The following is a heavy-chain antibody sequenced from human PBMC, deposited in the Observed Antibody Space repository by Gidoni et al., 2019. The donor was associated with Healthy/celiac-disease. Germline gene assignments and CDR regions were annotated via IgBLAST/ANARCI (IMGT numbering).Heavy chain of an antibody. Sequence: QVQLVESGGGVVQPGRSLRLPCAASAFTFRSYAMHWVRQAPGKGLEWVAVISYDGSNKYYADSVKGRFTISRDNSKNTLYLQMNSLRAEDTAVYYCARDVRHDYGEDNWFDPWGQGTLVTVSS. CDR3: ARDVRHDYGEDNWFDP. CDR2: ISYDGSNK. CDR1: AFTFRSYA. D-gene: IGHD4-17*01. V-gene: IGHV3-30-3*01. J-gene: IGHJ5*02.